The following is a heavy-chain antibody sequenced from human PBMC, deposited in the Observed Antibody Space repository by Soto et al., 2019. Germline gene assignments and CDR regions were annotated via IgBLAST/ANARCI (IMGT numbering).Heavy chain of an antibody. CDR2: ISGSGTNS. CDR3: AKGSGILGSPNFVY. V-gene: IGHV3-23*01. Sequence: GGSLRLSCAASGFTFSTYDMSWVRQAPGKGLEWVSIISGSGTNSDYTDSVKGRFTIPRDNSKNTLYLQMNSLRAEDTAFYYCAKGSGILGSPNFVYWGPGTLVTVSS. D-gene: IGHD1-26*01. J-gene: IGHJ4*02. CDR1: GFTFSTYD.